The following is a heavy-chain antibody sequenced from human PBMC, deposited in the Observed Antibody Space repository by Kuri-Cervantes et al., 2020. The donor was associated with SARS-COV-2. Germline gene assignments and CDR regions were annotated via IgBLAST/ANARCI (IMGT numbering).Heavy chain of an antibody. J-gene: IGHJ4*02. CDR2: IIPIFGST. CDR1: GGTISSSA. Sequence: SLQIFCKAGGTISSSAISWVRQAPGEGLEWMGGIIPIFGSTHFGQKFQGRLTITTDGSTSTAYMELSSLRYDDTAFYYCATKDYYGNSGYNYWGQGTLVTVSS. D-gene: IGHD3-22*01. CDR3: ATKDYYGNSGYNY. V-gene: IGHV1-69*05.